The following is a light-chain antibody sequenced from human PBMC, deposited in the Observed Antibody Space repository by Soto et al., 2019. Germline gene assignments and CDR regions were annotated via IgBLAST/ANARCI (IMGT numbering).Light chain of an antibody. CDR2: AAS. J-gene: IGKJ4*01. CDR3: PQPYTVPT. Sequence: IPMTQSPSSLSASVGDRVTITCRASQSISSYLNWYQQKPGKAPKLLIYAASSLQSGVPSRFSGSGPPKDFTLTISSLQPEDFATHDCPQPYTVPTLVGGP. CDR1: QSISSY. V-gene: IGKV1-39*01.